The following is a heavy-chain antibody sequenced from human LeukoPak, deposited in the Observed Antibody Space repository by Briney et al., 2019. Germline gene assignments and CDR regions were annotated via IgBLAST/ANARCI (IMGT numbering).Heavy chain of an antibody. CDR3: AGVDILTGYFDAFDI. D-gene: IGHD3-9*01. CDR1: GGSFSGYY. CDR2: IYYSGST. V-gene: IGHV4-59*01. Sequence: SETLSLTCAVYGGSFSGYYWSWIRQPPGTGLEWIGYIYYSGSTNYNPSLKSRVTISVDTSKYQFSLKLSSVTAADTAVYYCAGVDILTGYFDAFDIWGQGTMVTVSS. J-gene: IGHJ3*02.